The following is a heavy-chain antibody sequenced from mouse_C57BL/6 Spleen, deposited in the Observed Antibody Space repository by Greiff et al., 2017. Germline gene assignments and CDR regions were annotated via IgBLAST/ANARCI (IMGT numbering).Heavy chain of an antibody. CDR2: IYPGSGNT. J-gene: IGHJ2*01. D-gene: IGHD2-3*01. Sequence: QVQLQQSGAELVRPGASVKLSCKASGYTFTDYYINWVKQRPGQGLEWIARIYPGSGNTYYNEKFKGKATLTAEKSSSTAYMQLSSLTSEDSAVYFCARGYDGYFDYCGQGTTLTVSS. CDR1: GYTFTDYY. V-gene: IGHV1-76*01. CDR3: ARGYDGYFDY.